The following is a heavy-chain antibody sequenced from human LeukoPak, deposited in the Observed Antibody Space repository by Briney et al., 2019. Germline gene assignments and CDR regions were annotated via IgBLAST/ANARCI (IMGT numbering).Heavy chain of an antibody. CDR1: GGSISSSSYY. D-gene: IGHD2-21*01. CDR2: IYYSGST. Sequence: PSETLSLTCTVSGGSISSSSYYWGWIRQPPGKGLEWIGSIYYSGSTYYNPSLKSRVTISVDTSKNQFPLKLSSVTAADTAVYYCASHIETDYWGQGTLVTVSS. CDR3: ASHIETDY. J-gene: IGHJ4*02. V-gene: IGHV4-39*06.